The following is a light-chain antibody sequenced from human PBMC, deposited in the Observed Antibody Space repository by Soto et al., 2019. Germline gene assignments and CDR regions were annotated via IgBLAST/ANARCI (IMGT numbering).Light chain of an antibody. J-gene: IGKJ4*01. CDR1: QAISYN. CDR2: GAS. CDR3: QQYNDWPPNYT. Sequence: TVMTQSPGTLSVSPGERATISCWASQAISYNVAWYQHFPGQAPRLLIHGASTRANGVPARFSGSGSGTEFTLTITSVQSEDFATYCCQQYNDWPPNYTFGRGTRLEI. V-gene: IGKV3-15*01.